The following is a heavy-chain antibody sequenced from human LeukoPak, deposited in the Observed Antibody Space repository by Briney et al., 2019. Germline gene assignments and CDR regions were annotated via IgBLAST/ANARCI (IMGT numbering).Heavy chain of an antibody. CDR1: GGSFSGYY. J-gene: IGHJ3*02. Sequence: SETLSLTCAVYGGSFSGYYWSWIRQPPGKGLEWIGEINHRGSTNYNPSLKSRVTISVDTSKNQFSLKLSSVTAADTAVYYCARAADDYYDSSGHPGDAFDIWGQGTMVTVSS. V-gene: IGHV4-34*01. CDR2: INHRGST. D-gene: IGHD3-22*01. CDR3: ARAADDYYDSSGHPGDAFDI.